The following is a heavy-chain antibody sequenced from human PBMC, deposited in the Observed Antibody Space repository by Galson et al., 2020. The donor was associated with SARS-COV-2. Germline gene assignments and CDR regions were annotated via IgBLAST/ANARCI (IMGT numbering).Heavy chain of an antibody. CDR3: ATYCPRTSCYKGANDH. CDR2: ISATSNTT. V-gene: IGHV3-48*04. Sequence: GESLKISCAVSGLTLTTYSMNWVRQAPGKGLEWVSYISATSNTTNYADSVKGRFTISRDNAKNSLYLQMNSLRVEDTALYYCATYCPRTSCYKGANDHWGQGTLVTVSS. CDR1: GLTLTTYS. D-gene: IGHD2-2*01. J-gene: IGHJ4*02.